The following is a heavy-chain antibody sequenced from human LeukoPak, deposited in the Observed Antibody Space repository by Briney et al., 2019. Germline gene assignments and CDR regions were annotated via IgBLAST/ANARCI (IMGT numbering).Heavy chain of an antibody. Sequence: SETLSLTCIVSGDSISSYYWSWIRQPPGKGLEWIGNIYYRGSPNYNPSLKSRVTTSMDTSKNLFSLKLSSVTAADTAVYYCARDRRAAGSIFDYWGQGTLVTVSS. CDR3: ARDRRAAGSIFDY. CDR1: GDSISSYY. D-gene: IGHD6-13*01. CDR2: IYYRGSP. J-gene: IGHJ4*02. V-gene: IGHV4-59*01.